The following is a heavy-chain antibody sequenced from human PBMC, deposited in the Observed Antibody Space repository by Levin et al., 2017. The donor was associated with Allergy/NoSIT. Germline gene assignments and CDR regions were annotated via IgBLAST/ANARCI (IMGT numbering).Heavy chain of an antibody. CDR3: VRRWQ. CDR1: EFNVRNNY. Sequence: RLSCEVSEFNVRNNYMSWVRQAPGKGLEWVSFMYSVGTTHYAESVKGRFTISRDNTKNTLHLQMNSLRAEDTAVYYCVRRWQWGQGTLVTVSS. V-gene: IGHV3-66*04. D-gene: IGHD2-15*01. CDR2: MYSVGTT. J-gene: IGHJ4*02.